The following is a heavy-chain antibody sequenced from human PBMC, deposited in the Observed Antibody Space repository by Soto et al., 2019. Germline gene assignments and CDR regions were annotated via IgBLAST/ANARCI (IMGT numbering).Heavy chain of an antibody. J-gene: IGHJ4*02. CDR3: ARDRGEMATFSLFY. CDR1: GFFFSNYG. D-gene: IGHD5-12*01. V-gene: IGHV3-33*01. CDR2: ILYDGSSE. Sequence: QVQLVESGGGVVQPGRSLRLSCAASGFFFSNYGMHWVRQAPGKGLEWVAVILYDGSSEYYADSVKGRFTISRAKSKNTLYLQMNNLRVEDTAVYYCARDRGEMATFSLFYWGQGTRVTVSS.